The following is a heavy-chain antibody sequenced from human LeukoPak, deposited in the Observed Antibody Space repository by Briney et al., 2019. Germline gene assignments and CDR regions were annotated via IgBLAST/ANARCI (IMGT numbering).Heavy chain of an antibody. D-gene: IGHD3-9*01. CDR2: IKQDGREK. V-gene: IGHV3-7*03. J-gene: IGHJ3*02. CDR1: GFTFSSYW. Sequence: PGGSLRLSCAASGFTFSSYWMSWVRQAPGKGREWVANIKQDGREKYYVDSVKGRFTISRDNAKNSLYLQMNSLRAEDTAVYYCARERTYYDILTGYYNAFDIWGQGTMVTVSS. CDR3: ARERTYYDILTGYYNAFDI.